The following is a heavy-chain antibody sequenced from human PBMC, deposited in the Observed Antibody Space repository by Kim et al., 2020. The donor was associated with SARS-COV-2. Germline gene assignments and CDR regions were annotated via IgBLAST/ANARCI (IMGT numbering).Heavy chain of an antibody. V-gene: IGHV4-59*01. CDR1: GGSISSYY. Sequence: SETLSLTCTVSGGSISSYYWSWIRQPPGKGLEWIGYIYYSGSTNYNPSLKSRVTISVDTSKNQFSLKLSSVTAADTAVYYCARGAFGSSSDFDYWGQGTL. CDR3: ARGAFGSSSDFDY. D-gene: IGHD6-6*01. CDR2: IYYSGST. J-gene: IGHJ4*02.